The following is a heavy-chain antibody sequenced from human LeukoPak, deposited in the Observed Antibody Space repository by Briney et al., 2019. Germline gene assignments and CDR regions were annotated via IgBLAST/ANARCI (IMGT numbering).Heavy chain of an antibody. V-gene: IGHV3-30*02. Sequence: GGSLRLSCAASGFTFSSYGMHWVRQAPGKGLEWVAFIRYDGSNKYYADSVKGRFTISRDNSKNTLYLQMNSLRAEDTAVYYCARDNRQLGYYYYGMDVWGQGTTVTVSS. CDR2: IRYDGSNK. CDR1: GFTFSSYG. CDR3: ARDNRQLGYYYYGMDV. D-gene: IGHD6-13*01. J-gene: IGHJ6*02.